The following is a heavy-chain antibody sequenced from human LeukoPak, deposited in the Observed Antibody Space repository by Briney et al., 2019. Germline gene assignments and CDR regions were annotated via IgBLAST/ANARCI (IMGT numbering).Heavy chain of an antibody. D-gene: IGHD3-22*01. CDR3: AKGSNMIVVFTPQFDY. J-gene: IGHJ4*02. Sequence: GGSLRLSCAASGFTFSSYGMSWVRQTPGKGLEWVSAISGSGNTEYYADSVKGRFTITRDNPKNTVYLQMNSLRAEDTAVYYCAKGSNMIVVFTPQFDYWGQGTLVTVSS. CDR2: ISGSGNTE. V-gene: IGHV3-23*01. CDR1: GFTFSSYG.